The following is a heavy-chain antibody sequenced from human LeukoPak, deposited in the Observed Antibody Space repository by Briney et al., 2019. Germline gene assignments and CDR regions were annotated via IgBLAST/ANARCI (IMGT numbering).Heavy chain of an antibody. Sequence: GGSLRLSCAASGFTFSSYGMHWVRQAPGKGLEWVSAISGSGASTYYADSVKGRFAISRDNPKDTLYLQMNSLRADDTAVYYCAKDGYPSSYYYYYLDVWGKGTTVTVSS. D-gene: IGHD5-12*01. CDR3: AKDGYPSSYYYYYLDV. CDR2: ISGSGAST. V-gene: IGHV3-23*01. CDR1: GFTFSSYG. J-gene: IGHJ6*03.